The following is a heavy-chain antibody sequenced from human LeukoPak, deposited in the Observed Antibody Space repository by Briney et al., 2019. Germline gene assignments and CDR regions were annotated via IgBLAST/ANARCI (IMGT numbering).Heavy chain of an antibody. CDR1: GGSISSYY. D-gene: IGHD1-26*01. V-gene: IGHV4-59*08. J-gene: IGHJ4*02. CDR2: IYHSGST. Sequence: SETLSLTCTVSGGSISSYYWSWIRQPPGKGLEWIGSIYHSGSTYYNPSLKSRVTISVDTSKNQFSLKLSSVTAADTAVYYCARPVGNNYFDYWGQGTLVTVSS. CDR3: ARPVGNNYFDY.